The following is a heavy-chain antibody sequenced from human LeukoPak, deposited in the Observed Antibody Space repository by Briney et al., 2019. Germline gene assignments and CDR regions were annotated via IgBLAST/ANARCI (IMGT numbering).Heavy chain of an antibody. V-gene: IGHV3-23*01. Sequence: GGSLRLSCAASGFTFSSYAMSWVRQAPGKGLEGVSAISGSGGSTYYADSVKGRFTISRDNSKNTLYLQMNSLRAEDTAVYYCTAHPAARDYYYGMDVWGQGTTVTVSS. CDR2: ISGSGGST. CDR1: GFTFSSYA. D-gene: IGHD2-2*01. CDR3: TAHPAARDYYYGMDV. J-gene: IGHJ6*02.